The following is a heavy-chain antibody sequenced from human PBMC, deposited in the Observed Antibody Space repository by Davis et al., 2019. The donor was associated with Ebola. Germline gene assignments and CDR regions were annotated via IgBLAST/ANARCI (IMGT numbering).Heavy chain of an antibody. Sequence: MPGGSLRLSCTVSGGSISSSSYYWGWIRQPPGKGLEWIGEINHSGSTNYNPSLKSRVTISVDTSKNQFSLKLSSVTAADTAVYYCARDAGEGVWFDPWGQGTLVTVSS. V-gene: IGHV4-39*07. D-gene: IGHD3-16*01. CDR3: ARDAGEGVWFDP. CDR2: INHSGST. J-gene: IGHJ5*02. CDR1: GGSISSSSYY.